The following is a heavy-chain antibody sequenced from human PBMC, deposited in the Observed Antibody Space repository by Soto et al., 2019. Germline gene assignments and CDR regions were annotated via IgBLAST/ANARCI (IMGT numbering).Heavy chain of an antibody. V-gene: IGHV3-23*01. CDR2: VSNADNP. CDR1: GITFTTHV. J-gene: IGHJ3*02. D-gene: IGHD1-1*01. Sequence: EVQLLESGGGLVQPGGSLRLSCAASGITFTTHVMTWVRQAPGKGLEWVSAVSNADNPYYADSVKGRFTISRDTSKNKLYLEMNSLRXXDTAXYXXARSXRXXXTSDTWTTNAFHIWGQGTMVTVSS. CDR3: ARSXRXXXTSDTWTTNAFHI.